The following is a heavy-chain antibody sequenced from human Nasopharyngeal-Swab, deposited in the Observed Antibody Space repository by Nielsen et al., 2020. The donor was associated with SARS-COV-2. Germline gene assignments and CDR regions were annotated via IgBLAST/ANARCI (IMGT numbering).Heavy chain of an antibody. CDR3: ARDLDSGSYPY. Sequence: LSLTCAASGFTFSSYWMSWVRQAPGKGLEWVANIKQDGSEKYYVDSVKGRFTISRDNAKNSLYLQMNSLRAEDTAVYYCARDLDSGSYPYWGQGTLVTVSS. J-gene: IGHJ4*02. D-gene: IGHD1-26*01. V-gene: IGHV3-7*03. CDR2: IKQDGSEK. CDR1: GFTFSSYW.